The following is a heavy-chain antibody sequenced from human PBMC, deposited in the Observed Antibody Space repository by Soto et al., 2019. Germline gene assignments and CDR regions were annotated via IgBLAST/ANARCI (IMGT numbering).Heavy chain of an antibody. D-gene: IGHD5-18*01. CDR1: GFTVSSNY. V-gene: IGHV3-66*04. CDR3: ARHGYSYGAGYFDY. Sequence: GGSLRLSGAASGFTVSSNYMSWVRQALGKGLEWVSVIYSGGSAYYADSVKGRFTISRDNSKNTLYLQMNSLRAEDTAVYYCARHGYSYGAGYFDYWGQGTLVTVSS. CDR2: IYSGGSA. J-gene: IGHJ4*02.